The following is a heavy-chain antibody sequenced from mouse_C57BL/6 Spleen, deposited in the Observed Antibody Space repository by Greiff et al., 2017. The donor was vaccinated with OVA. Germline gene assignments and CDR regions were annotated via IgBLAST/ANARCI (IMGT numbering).Heavy chain of an antibody. Sequence: EVKLVESGGGLVQPGGSLSLSCAASGFTFTDYYMSWVRQPPGKALEWLGFIRNKANGYTTEYSASVKGRFTISRDNSQSILYLQMNALRAEDSATYYCARSSWDAWYFDVWGTGTTVTVSS. V-gene: IGHV7-3*01. CDR3: ARSSWDAWYFDV. J-gene: IGHJ1*03. CDR1: GFTFTDYY. CDR2: IRNKANGYTT. D-gene: IGHD4-1*01.